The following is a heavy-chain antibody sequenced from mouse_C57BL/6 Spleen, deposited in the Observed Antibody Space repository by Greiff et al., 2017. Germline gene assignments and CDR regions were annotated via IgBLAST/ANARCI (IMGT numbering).Heavy chain of an antibody. CDR1: GYSITSGYY. CDR2: LSYDGSN. J-gene: IGHJ2*01. V-gene: IGHV3-6*01. Sequence: VQLKESGPGLVKPSQSLSLTCSVTGYSITSGYYWNWIRQFPGNKLEWMGYLSYDGSNNYNPSLKNRISITRDTSKNQFFLKLNSVTTEDTATYYCARGWDDFDYWGQGTTRTVSA. CDR3: ARGWDDFDY. D-gene: IGHD4-1*01.